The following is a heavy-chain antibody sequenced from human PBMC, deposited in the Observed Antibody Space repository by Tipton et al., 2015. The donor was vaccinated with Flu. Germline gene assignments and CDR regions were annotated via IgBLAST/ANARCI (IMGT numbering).Heavy chain of an antibody. D-gene: IGHD5-12*01. Sequence: TLSLTCTVSGGSIRSGRYYWSWIRQPAGKGLEWIGRVYASGSTKNNPSLETRVAISVDTSKNQFSLHLTSVFAADTAVYYCARGASSSNGYAFFDYWGQGTLVTVSS. CDR2: VYASGST. J-gene: IGHJ4*02. V-gene: IGHV4-61*02. CDR3: ARGASSSNGYAFFDY. CDR1: GGSIRSGRYY.